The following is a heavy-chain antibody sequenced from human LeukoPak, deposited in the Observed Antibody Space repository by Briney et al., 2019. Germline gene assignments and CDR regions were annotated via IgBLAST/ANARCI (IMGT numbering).Heavy chain of an antibody. D-gene: IGHD3-10*01. CDR2: ISCDGSNK. V-gene: IGHV3-30*18. CDR1: GFTFSSYG. J-gene: IGHJ6*03. Sequence: GGSLRLSCAASGFTFSSYGMHWVRQAPGKGLEWVAVISCDGSNKYYADSVKGRFTISRDNSKNTLYLQMNSLRAEDTAVYYCAKSSPHYYYYYYMDVWGKGTTVTVSS. CDR3: AKSSPHYYYYYYMDV.